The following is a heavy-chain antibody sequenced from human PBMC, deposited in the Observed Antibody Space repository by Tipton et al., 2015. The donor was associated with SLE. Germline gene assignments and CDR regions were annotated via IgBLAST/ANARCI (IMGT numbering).Heavy chain of an antibody. J-gene: IGHJ4*02. D-gene: IGHD3-10*01. Sequence: SLRLSCTASGFTFSNYWMSWVRQAPGKGLEWVSGITWNSGDIGYADSVKGRFTISRDNAKNSLYLQMNSLRAEDTALYYCVKDPTAYMIQGVIITPPDYWGQGTLVTVSS. V-gene: IGHV3-9*01. CDR2: ITWNSGDI. CDR3: VKDPTAYMIQGVIITPPDY. CDR1: GFTFSNYW.